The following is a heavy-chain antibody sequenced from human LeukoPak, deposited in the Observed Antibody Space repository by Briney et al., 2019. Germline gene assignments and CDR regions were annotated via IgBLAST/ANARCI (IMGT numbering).Heavy chain of an antibody. CDR3: ARLSYDSGTHYTVYKY. CDR2: VRSDGSNI. J-gene: IGHJ4*02. CDR1: GFTFSSFG. V-gene: IGHV3-30*02. D-gene: IGHD3-10*01. Sequence: GGSLRLSCAASGFTFSSFGMNWVRQAPGKGLEWVAFVRSDGSNIYYADSVKGRFTISRDNSKNTLYLQMNSLRDDDTAVYYCARLSYDSGTHYTVYKYWGQGTLVTVSS.